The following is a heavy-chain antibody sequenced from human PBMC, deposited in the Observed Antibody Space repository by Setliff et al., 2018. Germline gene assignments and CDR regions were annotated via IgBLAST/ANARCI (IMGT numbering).Heavy chain of an antibody. Sequence: KPSETLSLTCTVSGDSISSYYWSWIRQPAGKGLEWIGRIYSSGSTNFNPSLKSRVTMSMDTSKNQFSLKLSSVTAADTAIYYCARGKLRLGQLSLFYGFDIWGQGTMVTVSS. V-gene: IGHV4-4*07. CDR3: ARGKLRLGQLSLFYGFDI. CDR2: IYSSGST. CDR1: GDSISSYY. D-gene: IGHD3-16*02. J-gene: IGHJ3*02.